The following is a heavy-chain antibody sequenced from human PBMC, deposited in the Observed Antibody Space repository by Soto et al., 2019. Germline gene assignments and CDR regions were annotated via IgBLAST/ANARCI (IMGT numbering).Heavy chain of an antibody. CDR1: GFTFSSYG. J-gene: IGHJ6*02. Sequence: GGSLRLSCAASGFTFSSYGMHWVRQAPGKGLEWVAVISYDGSNKYYADSVKDRFTISRDNSKNTLYLQMNSLRAEDTAVYYCAKDLLRFLEWFPYYYYGMDVWGQGTTVTVSS. D-gene: IGHD3-3*01. CDR2: ISYDGSNK. CDR3: AKDLLRFLEWFPYYYYGMDV. V-gene: IGHV3-30*18.